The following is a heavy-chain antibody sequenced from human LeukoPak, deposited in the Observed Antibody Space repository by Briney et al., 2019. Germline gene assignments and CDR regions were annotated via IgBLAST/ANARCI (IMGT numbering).Heavy chain of an antibody. J-gene: IGHJ4*02. V-gene: IGHV4-34*01. CDR3: ARGLGGYSGYEYY. D-gene: IGHD5-12*01. CDR2: INHSGST. CDR1: GGSFSGYY. Sequence: SETLSLTCAVYGGSFSGYYWSWIRQPPGKGLEWIGEINHSGSTNYNPSLKSRVTISVDTSKNQFSLKLSSVTAADTAVYYCARGLGGYSGYEYYWGQGTLVTVSS.